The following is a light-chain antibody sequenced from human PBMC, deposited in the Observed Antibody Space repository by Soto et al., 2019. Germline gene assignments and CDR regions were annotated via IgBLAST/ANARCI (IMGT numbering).Light chain of an antibody. Sequence: EMVLTQAPGTLSLSTGERATLSCRASQSVSSSYLSWYQQKPGQAPRLLIYGASSRATGIPDRFSGSVSGTDFTLTISRLEPEDFAVYYCQQYGSLWTFGQGTKLEIK. CDR3: QQYGSLWT. CDR1: QSVSSSY. J-gene: IGKJ1*01. V-gene: IGKV3-20*01. CDR2: GAS.